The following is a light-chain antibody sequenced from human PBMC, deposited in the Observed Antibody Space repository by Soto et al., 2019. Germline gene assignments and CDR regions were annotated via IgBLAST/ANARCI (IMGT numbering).Light chain of an antibody. CDR3: GSFTGSNYV. V-gene: IGLV2-14*03. CDR2: DVS. Sequence: QSVLTQPASVSGSPGQSITISCTGTISDVGGYNFVSWYQQYPGKAPKLMICDVSNRPSGVSNRFSGSKSGNTASLTISGLQAEDEADYYCGSFTGSNYVFGTGTKVTVL. J-gene: IGLJ1*01. CDR1: ISDVGGYNF.